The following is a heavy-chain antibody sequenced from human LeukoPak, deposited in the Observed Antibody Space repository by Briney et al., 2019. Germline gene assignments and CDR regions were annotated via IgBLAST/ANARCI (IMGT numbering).Heavy chain of an antibody. V-gene: IGHV3-23*01. D-gene: IGHD6-19*01. CDR2: ISGTGGNT. J-gene: IGHJ4*02. CDR1: GFAFTSFT. CDR3: AKDHGVAVTGMYY. Sequence: GGSLRPSCAASGFAFTSFTMNWVRQTPGKGLEWVSSISGTGGNTYYADSVKGRFTISRDNSRNTLYLQMNSLRAEDTAVYYCAKDHGVAVTGMYYWGQGTLVTVSS.